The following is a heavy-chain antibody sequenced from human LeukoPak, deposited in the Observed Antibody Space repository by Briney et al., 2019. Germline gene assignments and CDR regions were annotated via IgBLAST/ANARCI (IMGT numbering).Heavy chain of an antibody. J-gene: IGHJ4*02. CDR2: IKEDGSEK. CDR1: GFTFSNYW. D-gene: IGHD6-6*01. V-gene: IGHV3-7*01. CDR3: ARYARGPLD. Sequence: PGGSLRLSCAASGFTFSNYWMSWVRQAPGKGLECVANIKEDGSEKNYVDSVKGRFTTSRGNAKNSLYLQMNSLRAEDTAVYYCARYARGPLDWGQGTLVTVSS.